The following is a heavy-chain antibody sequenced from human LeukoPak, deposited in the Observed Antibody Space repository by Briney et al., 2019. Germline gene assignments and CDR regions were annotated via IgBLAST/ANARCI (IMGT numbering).Heavy chain of an antibody. CDR1: GYTFTSYG. Sequence: ASVKVSRKASGYTFTSYGISWVRQAPGQGLEWMGWISAYNGNTNYAQKLQGRVTMTTDTSTSTAYMELRSLRSDDTAVYYCARDGDLMITFGGVIAPNWFDPWGQGTLVTVSS. CDR2: ISAYNGNT. D-gene: IGHD3-16*02. CDR3: ARDGDLMITFGGVIAPNWFDP. J-gene: IGHJ5*02. V-gene: IGHV1-18*01.